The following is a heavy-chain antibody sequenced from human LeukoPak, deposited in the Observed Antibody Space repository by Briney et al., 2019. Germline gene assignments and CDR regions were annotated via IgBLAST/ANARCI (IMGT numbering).Heavy chain of an antibody. CDR3: ARNLRPYFYYYTMDV. Sequence: GGSLRLSCAASGFTFSSFAVHWVRQAPGKGLEWVAVISYDGSNKIQADSVKGRFSISRDNSKNTLYLQMSSLRTEDTAVYYCARNLRPYFYYYTMDVWGQGTTVTVSS. D-gene: IGHD3-9*01. V-gene: IGHV3-30*04. CDR2: ISYDGSNK. J-gene: IGHJ6*02. CDR1: GFTFSSFA.